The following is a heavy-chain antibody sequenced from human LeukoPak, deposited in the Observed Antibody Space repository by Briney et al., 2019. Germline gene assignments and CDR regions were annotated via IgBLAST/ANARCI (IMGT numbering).Heavy chain of an antibody. CDR3: ARVNGDYFDY. D-gene: IGHD4-17*01. CDR2: IIPFLGVT. CDR1: VGTFTTSG. J-gene: IGHJ4*02. Sequence: SLKVSCEVSVGTFTTSGITWVRRAPGQGLEWMGRIIPFLGVTNYAQKFQGRVTTTADKSTSTAYMELSSLRSEDTAVYYCARVNGDYFDYWGQGTLVTVSS. V-gene: IGHV1-69*04.